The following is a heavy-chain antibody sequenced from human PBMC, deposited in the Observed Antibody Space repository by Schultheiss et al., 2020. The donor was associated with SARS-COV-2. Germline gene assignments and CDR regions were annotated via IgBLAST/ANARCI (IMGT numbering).Heavy chain of an antibody. V-gene: IGHV3-30*18. CDR1: GFTFSSYG. CDR3: AKLTAYCGGDCFDYFDY. Sequence: SQKISCAASGFTFSSYGMHWVRQAPGKGLEWVAVISYDGSNKYYADSVKGRFTISRDNSKNTLYLQMNSLRAEDTAVYYCAKLTAYCGGDCFDYFDYWGQGTLVTVSS. J-gene: IGHJ4*02. CDR2: ISYDGSNK. D-gene: IGHD2-21*02.